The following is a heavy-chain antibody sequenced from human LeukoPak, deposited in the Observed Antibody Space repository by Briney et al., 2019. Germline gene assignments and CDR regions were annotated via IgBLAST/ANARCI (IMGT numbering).Heavy chain of an antibody. Sequence: GGSLRLSCAASGFTFSSYWMSWVRQAPGKGLEWVSAISGSGGSTYYADSVKGRFTISRDNSKNTLYLQMNSLRAEDTAVYYCARRSLTTVDNPREGHYYYYYYMDVWGKGTTVTVSS. CDR2: ISGSGGST. V-gene: IGHV3-23*01. CDR3: ARRSLTTVDNPREGHYYYYYYMDV. J-gene: IGHJ6*03. D-gene: IGHD4-23*01. CDR1: GFTFSSYW.